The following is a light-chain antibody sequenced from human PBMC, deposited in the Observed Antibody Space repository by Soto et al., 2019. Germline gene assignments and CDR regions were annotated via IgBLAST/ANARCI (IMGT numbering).Light chain of an antibody. V-gene: IGLV2-23*02. CDR1: SGDVAIYDL. J-gene: IGLJ3*02. CDR3: SSYAGTVTLV. Sequence: QSALTQPASVSGSPGQSITISCIGTSGDVAIYDLVSWYQQYPGKAPQLIIYEVTKRPSGVSNRFSGSKSGNTASLTISGLQAEDEGDYYCSSYAGTVTLVFGGGTKLTVL. CDR2: EVT.